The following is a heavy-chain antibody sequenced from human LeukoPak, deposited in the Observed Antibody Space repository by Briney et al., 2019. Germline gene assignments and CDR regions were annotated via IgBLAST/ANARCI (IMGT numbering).Heavy chain of an antibody. D-gene: IGHD6-19*01. CDR1: GFTFSSYR. V-gene: IGHV3-48*01. CDR3: ASFSVAGRTRGAFDI. Sequence: GGSLRLSCAASGFTFSSYRMNWVRQAPGKGLEWVSYISSSSSTIYYADSVKGRFTISRDNAKNSLHLQMNSLRAEDTAVYYCASFSVAGRTRGAFDIWGQGTMVTVSS. J-gene: IGHJ3*02. CDR2: ISSSSSTI.